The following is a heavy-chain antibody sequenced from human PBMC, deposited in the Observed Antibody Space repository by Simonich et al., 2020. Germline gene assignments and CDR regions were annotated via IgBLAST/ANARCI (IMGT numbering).Heavy chain of an antibody. CDR2: SKPNSGGK. CDR1: GYTFTGYY. V-gene: IGHV1-2*02. CDR3: ARGALTGDYYYMDV. D-gene: IGHD7-27*01. J-gene: IGHJ6*03. Sequence: QVQLVQSGAEVKKPGASVKVSCKASGYTFTGYYLHWVRQAPGQGVEGMGGSKPNSGGKNYDQEVRGRVTMTRDTTISTAYMELSRLRSDDTAVYYCARGALTGDYYYMDVWGKGTTVTVSS.